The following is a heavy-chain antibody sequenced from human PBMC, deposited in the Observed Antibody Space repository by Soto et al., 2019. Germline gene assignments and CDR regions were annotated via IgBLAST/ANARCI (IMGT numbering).Heavy chain of an antibody. V-gene: IGHV3-30*18. CDR2: ISYDGSNK. J-gene: IGHJ4*02. Sequence: QVQLVESGGGVVQPGRSLRLSCTDSGFTFSSYGMHWDRQAPGKGLEWVAVISYDGSNKYYADSVKGRFTISRDNSNNTLYLQMNILRADDTAVYYCAKDEGRWGQGTLVTVSS. CDR1: GFTFSSYG. CDR3: AKDEGR.